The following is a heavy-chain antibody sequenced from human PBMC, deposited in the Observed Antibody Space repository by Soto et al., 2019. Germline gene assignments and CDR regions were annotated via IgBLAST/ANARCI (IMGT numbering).Heavy chain of an antibody. V-gene: IGHV4-59*01. CDR2: IYYSGST. CDR1: GGSISNYY. CDR3: VSQLSSTWYSDFEH. D-gene: IGHD6-13*01. Sequence: PSETLSLTCTVSGGSISNYYWTWIRQPPGKGLEWIGYIYYSGSTNYNPSLKSRVTISVDTSKNQFSLKLSSVTAADTAVYYCVSQLSSTWYSDFEHWGRGTLVTVSS. J-gene: IGHJ4*02.